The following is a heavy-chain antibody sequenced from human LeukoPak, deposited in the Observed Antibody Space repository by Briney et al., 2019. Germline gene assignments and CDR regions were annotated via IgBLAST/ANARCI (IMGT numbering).Heavy chain of an antibody. V-gene: IGHV1-58*01. Sequence: GASVKVSCKASGFTFTSSAVQWVRQARGQRLEWIGWIVVGSGNTNYAQKFQERVTITRDMSTSTAYMELSSLRSEDTAVYYCAAEIQSEILPYSWNDIIWGQGTLVTVSS. J-gene: IGHJ4*02. CDR1: GFTFTSSA. D-gene: IGHD1-20*01. CDR3: AAEIQSEILPYSWNDII. CDR2: IVVGSGNT.